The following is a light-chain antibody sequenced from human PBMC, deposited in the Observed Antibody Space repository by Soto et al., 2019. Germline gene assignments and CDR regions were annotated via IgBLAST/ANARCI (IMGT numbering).Light chain of an antibody. CDR1: QSISSW. CDR3: QQYNSYWVT. V-gene: IGKV1-5*03. Sequence: DIQMTQSPSTLSASVGDRVTITCRASQSISSWLAWYQQKPGKAPKLLIYKASSLESGVPSRFSGSGSGTEFTLTISSLQTDDFATYYCQQYNSYWVTFGQGTKLEIK. CDR2: KAS. J-gene: IGKJ2*01.